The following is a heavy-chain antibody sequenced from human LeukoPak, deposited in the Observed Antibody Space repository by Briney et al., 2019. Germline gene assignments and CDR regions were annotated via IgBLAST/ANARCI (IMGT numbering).Heavy chain of an antibody. D-gene: IGHD5-24*01. J-gene: IGHJ4*02. CDR3: AREGGGCNL. CDR1: LFTLNSYW. V-gene: IGHV3-7*04. CDR2: IKQDGNEQ. Sequence: RRTLRLSCAASLFTLNSYWMSWVRQAPGKGLEWVAKIKQDGNEQYYVDSVKGRFTISRDNAENSLYVQMDSLRAEDTAVYYCAREGGGCNLWGQGTRVRVSS.